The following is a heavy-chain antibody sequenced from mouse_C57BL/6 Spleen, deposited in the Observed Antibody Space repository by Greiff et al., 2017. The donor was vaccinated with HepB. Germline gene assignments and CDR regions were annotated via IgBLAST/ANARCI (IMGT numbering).Heavy chain of an antibody. CDR1: GYTFTGYW. Sequence: VQLQQSGAELMKPGASVKLSCKATGYTFTGYWIEWVKQRPGHGLEWIGEILPGSGSTNYNEKFKGTATFTADTSSNTAYMQLSSLTTEDSAIYYCARNCYYGSSLYYYAMDYWGQGTSVTVSS. J-gene: IGHJ4*01. D-gene: IGHD1-1*01. V-gene: IGHV1-9*01. CDR2: ILPGSGST. CDR3: ARNCYYGSSLYYYAMDY.